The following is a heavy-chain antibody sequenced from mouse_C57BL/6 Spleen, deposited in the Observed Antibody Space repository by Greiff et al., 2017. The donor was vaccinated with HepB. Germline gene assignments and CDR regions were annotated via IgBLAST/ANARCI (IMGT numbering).Heavy chain of an antibody. CDR3: ARKEGYDGYYDAMDY. D-gene: IGHD2-3*01. Sequence: QVQLQQPGAELVMPGASVKLSCKASGYTFTSYWMHWVKQRPGQGLEWIGEIDPSDSYTNYNQKFKGKSTLTVDKSSSTAYMQLSSLTSEDSAVYYCARKEGYDGYYDAMDYWGQGTSVTVSS. CDR1: GYTFTSYW. CDR2: IDPSDSYT. V-gene: IGHV1-69*01. J-gene: IGHJ4*01.